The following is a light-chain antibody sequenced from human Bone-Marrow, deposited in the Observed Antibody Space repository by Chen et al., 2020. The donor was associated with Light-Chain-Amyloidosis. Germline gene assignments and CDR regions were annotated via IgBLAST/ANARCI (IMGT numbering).Light chain of an antibody. J-gene: IGLJ3*02. CDR3: QVWDRSSDRPV. CDR1: NIGSTS. Sequence: SYVLTQPSSVSVAPGQTATIACGGNNIGSTSGHWYQQTPGQAPLLVVYDDSDRPSGIPERLSGSNSWNTSTLTISRVKAGYEADYYCQVWDRSSDRPVFGGGTKLTVL. CDR2: DDS. V-gene: IGLV3-21*02.